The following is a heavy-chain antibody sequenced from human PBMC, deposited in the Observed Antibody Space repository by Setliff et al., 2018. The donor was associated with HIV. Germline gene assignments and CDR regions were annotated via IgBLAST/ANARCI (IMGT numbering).Heavy chain of an antibody. Sequence: ASVKVSCKASGYTFTGYYMHWVRQAPGQGLEWMGWINPNNGGTNYAQKFQGRLTMTRDTSTNTVYMELSSLRSEDTAVYYCARSRYDSGGYPDAFDIWGQGTMVTVSS. J-gene: IGHJ3*02. CDR3: ARSRYDSGGYPDAFDI. CDR1: GYTFTGYY. CDR2: INPNNGGT. V-gene: IGHV1-2*02. D-gene: IGHD3-22*01.